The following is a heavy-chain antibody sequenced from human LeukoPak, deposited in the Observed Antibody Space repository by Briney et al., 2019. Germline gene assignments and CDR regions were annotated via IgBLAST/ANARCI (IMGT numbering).Heavy chain of an antibody. V-gene: IGHV6-1*01. CDR1: GDSVSSTSVA. D-gene: IGHD5-12*01. Sequence: SQTLSLTCAISGDSVSSTSVAWNWIRQSPSRGLEWLGRTYYRTKWYYEYAVSVKSRVTINPDTSKNQFSLQLNPVTPEDTAVYYCAKGLRLENWFDPWGQGTLVTVSS. J-gene: IGHJ5*02. CDR3: AKGLRLENWFDP. CDR2: TYYRTKWYY.